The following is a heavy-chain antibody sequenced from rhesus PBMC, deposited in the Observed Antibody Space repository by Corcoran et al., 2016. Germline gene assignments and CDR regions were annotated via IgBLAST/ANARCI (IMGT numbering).Heavy chain of an antibody. D-gene: IGHD4-29*01. Sequence: QVQLQESGPGLVKPSETLSLTCAVSGGSISSSNWWSWIRQPPGKGLEWIGYISGRSGSTYDNPYLKSRVTISKDTSKNQFARKRSSVTAADTAVYYCARVLDGSSLNWGQGVLVTVSS. V-gene: IGHV4S19*01. J-gene: IGHJ4*01. CDR2: ISGRSGST. CDR3: ARVLDGSSLN. CDR1: GGSISSSNW.